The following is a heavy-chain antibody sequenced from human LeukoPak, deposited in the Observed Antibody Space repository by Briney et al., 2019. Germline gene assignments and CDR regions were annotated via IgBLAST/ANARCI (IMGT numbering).Heavy chain of an antibody. Sequence: GGSLRPSCAASGFTFSSYSMNWVRQAPGKGLEWVSSISSSSSYIYYADSVKGRFTISRDNAKNTLYLQMNSLRAEDTAVYYCARDVRYGSVDWGQGTLATVSS. CDR2: ISSSSSYI. D-gene: IGHD6-19*01. J-gene: IGHJ4*02. CDR1: GFTFSSYS. V-gene: IGHV3-21*01. CDR3: ARDVRYGSVD.